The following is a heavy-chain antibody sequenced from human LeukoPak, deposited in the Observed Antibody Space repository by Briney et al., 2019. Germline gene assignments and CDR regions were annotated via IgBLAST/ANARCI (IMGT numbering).Heavy chain of an antibody. CDR3: AIMTTVTRYYFDY. CDR1: VGSICSYL. V-gene: IGHV4-59*01. Sequence: SGSLSLTRMVPVGSICSYLWCWIRPPPGGGGGWVGYIYYSGSTNYNPSLKRRVTISRDTSKNQFSLKLSSVTAADTAVYYCAIMTTVTRYYFDYWGQGTLVTVSS. CDR2: IYYSGST. D-gene: IGHD4-17*01. J-gene: IGHJ4*02.